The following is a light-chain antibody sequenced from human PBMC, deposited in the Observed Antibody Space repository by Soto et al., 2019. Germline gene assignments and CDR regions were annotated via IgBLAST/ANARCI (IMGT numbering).Light chain of an antibody. J-gene: IGLJ1*01. Sequence: QPVLTQPPSVSGAPGQRVTISCTGSSSNIGAGYDVHWYQQLPGTAPKLLIYGNSNRPSGVPDRFSGSKSGTSASLAITGLQAEAEADYYCQSYDSSLSGLVFGTGTKVTVL. CDR2: GNS. CDR3: QSYDSSLSGLV. V-gene: IGLV1-40*01. CDR1: SSNIGAGYD.